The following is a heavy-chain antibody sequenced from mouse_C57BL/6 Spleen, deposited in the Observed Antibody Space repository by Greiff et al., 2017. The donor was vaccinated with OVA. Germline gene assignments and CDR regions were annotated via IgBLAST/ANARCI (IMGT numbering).Heavy chain of an antibody. CDR2: INPYNGGT. V-gene: IGHV1-19*01. CDR1: GYTFTDYY. J-gene: IGHJ2*01. D-gene: IGHD4-1*01. Sequence: EVKLMESGPVLVKPGASVKMSCKASGYTFTDYYMNWVKQSHGKSLEWIGVINPYNGGTSYNQKFKGKATLTVDKSSSTAYMELNSLTSEDSAVYYCARANWDGYFDYWGQGTTLTVSS. CDR3: ARANWDGYFDY.